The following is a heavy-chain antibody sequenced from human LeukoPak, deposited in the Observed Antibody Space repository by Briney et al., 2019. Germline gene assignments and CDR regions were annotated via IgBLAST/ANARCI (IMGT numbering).Heavy chain of an antibody. CDR2: IPYDGSYQ. J-gene: IGHJ4*02. V-gene: IGHV3-30*18. CDR3: AEDHYDSSGYYFGVDN. CDR1: GFTFRSYG. Sequence: RGSLRLSCAASGFTFRSYGMHWVRQAPGKGLEWVAVIPYDGSYQYYGDSVKGRFSISRDNSKNTLYLQMNSLRPEDTGVYYCAEDHYDSSGYYFGVDNWGQGTLVTVSS. D-gene: IGHD3-22*01.